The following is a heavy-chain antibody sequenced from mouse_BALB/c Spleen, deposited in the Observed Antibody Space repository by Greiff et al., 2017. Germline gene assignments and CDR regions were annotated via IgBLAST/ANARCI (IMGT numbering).Heavy chain of an antibody. CDR3: AREVRYFDY. V-gene: IGHV5-6*01. CDR1: GFTFNSYG. D-gene: IGHD1-1*01. Sequence: DVQLQESGGDLVKPGGSLKLSCAASGFTFNSYGMSWVRQTPDKRLEWVATISSGGSYTYYPDSVKGRFTISRDNAKNTLYLQMSSLKSEDTAMYYCAREVRYFDYWGQGTTLIVSS. J-gene: IGHJ2*01. CDR2: ISSGGSYT.